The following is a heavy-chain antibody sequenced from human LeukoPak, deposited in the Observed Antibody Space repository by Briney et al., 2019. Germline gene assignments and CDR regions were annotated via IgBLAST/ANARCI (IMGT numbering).Heavy chain of an antibody. CDR2: ISSSSSTI. V-gene: IGHV3-48*01. J-gene: IGHJ6*02. Sequence: QPGGSLRLSCAASGFTFSTYSMNWVRQAPGKGLEWVSYISSSSSTIYYADSVKGRFTISRDNAKNSPYLQMNSLRSEDTAVYYCARDIAAAGTYYYYGMDVWGQGTTVTVSS. D-gene: IGHD6-13*01. CDR1: GFTFSTYS. CDR3: ARDIAAAGTYYYYGMDV.